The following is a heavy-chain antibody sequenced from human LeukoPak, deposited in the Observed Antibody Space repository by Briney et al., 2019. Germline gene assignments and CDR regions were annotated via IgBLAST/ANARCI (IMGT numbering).Heavy chain of an antibody. CDR3: AREFTLNWFDP. D-gene: IGHD3-16*01. J-gene: IGHJ5*02. CDR2: ISSSGSTI. V-gene: IGHV3-48*03. CDR1: GFTFSSYE. Sequence: GGSLRLSCAASGFTFSSYEMNWVRQAPGKGLEWVSYISSSGSTIYYADSVKGRFTISRDNAKNPLYLQMNSLRAEDTAVYYCAREFTLNWFDPWGQGTLVTVSS.